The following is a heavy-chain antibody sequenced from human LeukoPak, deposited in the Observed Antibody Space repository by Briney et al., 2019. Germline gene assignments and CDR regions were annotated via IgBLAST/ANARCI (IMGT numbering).Heavy chain of an antibody. V-gene: IGHV4-34*01. CDR1: GGSFSGYY. J-gene: IGHJ4*02. D-gene: IGHD7-27*01. Sequence: PSETLSLTCAVYGGSFSGYYWSWIRQPPGKGLEWIGEINHSGSTNYNPSLKSRVTISVDTSKNQFSLKLSSVTAADTAVYYCARAPTWGVKYYFDYWGQGTLVTVSS. CDR3: ARAPTWGVKYYFDY. CDR2: INHSGST.